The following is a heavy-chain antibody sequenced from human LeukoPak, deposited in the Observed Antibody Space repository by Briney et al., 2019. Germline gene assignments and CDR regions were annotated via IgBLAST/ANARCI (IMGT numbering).Heavy chain of an antibody. CDR3: ANSQQRMVRGVIITDDAFDI. D-gene: IGHD3-10*01. CDR2: IYYNGNT. CDR1: GGSISSYY. Sequence: SETLSLTCTVSGGSISSYYWSWIRQPPGKGLEWIGYIYYNGNTNSNPSLKSRVTISVDTSKNQFSLKLSSVTAADTAVYYCANSQQRMVRGVIITDDAFDIWGQGTMVTVSS. J-gene: IGHJ3*02. V-gene: IGHV4-59*08.